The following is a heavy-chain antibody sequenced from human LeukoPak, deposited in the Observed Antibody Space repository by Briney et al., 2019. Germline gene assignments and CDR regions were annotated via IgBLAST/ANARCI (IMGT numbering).Heavy chain of an antibody. CDR1: GGSISSYY. CDR2: IYTSGST. J-gene: IGHJ3*02. CDR3: ARTTVTTYSLAHDAFDI. Sequence: SETLSLTCTVSGGSISSYYWSWIRQPAGKGLEWIGRIYTSGSTNYNPSLKSRVTMSVDTSKNQFPLKLSSVTAADTAVYYCARTTVTTYSLAHDAFDIWGQGTMVTVSS. D-gene: IGHD4-17*01. V-gene: IGHV4-4*07.